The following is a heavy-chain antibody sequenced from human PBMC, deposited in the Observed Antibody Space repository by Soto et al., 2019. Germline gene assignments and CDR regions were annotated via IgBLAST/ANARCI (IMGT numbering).Heavy chain of an antibody. D-gene: IGHD6-13*01. CDR2: VLPFLDIT. CDR3: ERDMDNSNWPNFDS. J-gene: IGHJ4*02. V-gene: IGHV1-69*02. Sequence: QVQLVQSGSEVKKPGSSVRVSCKTSGGTFIIYTISWVRQAPGQGLEWMGRVLPFLDITSYSQWFQGRVTITADRSTTPADMELSRLRSEDTAFYYCERDMDNSNWPNFDSWGQGTLVTVSS. CDR1: GGTFIIYT.